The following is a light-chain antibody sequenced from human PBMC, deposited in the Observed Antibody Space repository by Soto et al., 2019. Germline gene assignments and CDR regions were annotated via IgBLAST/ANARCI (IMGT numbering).Light chain of an antibody. CDR1: SSDVGTYNH. Sequence: QSVLTQPPSASGSPGQSVTISCSGTSSDVGTYNHVSWYQQHPGKAPKLMIYEVSTRPSGVPDRFSGSKSGNTASLTVSGLQAEDEADYYCSSYADSNNYVFGTGTNLTV. V-gene: IGLV2-8*01. CDR3: SSYADSNNYV. CDR2: EVS. J-gene: IGLJ1*01.